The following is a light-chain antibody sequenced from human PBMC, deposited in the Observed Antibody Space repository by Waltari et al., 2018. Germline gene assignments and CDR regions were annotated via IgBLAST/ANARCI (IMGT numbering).Light chain of an antibody. CDR2: LNSDGSH. Sequence: QLVLTQSPSASASLGASVKLTCTLSSGHSSYAIAWHRKQPEKGPRYLMKLNSDGSHSKGDGIPDRFSGSSSGAERYLTISSLQSEDEADYYCQTWGTGIPWVFGGGTKLTVL. J-gene: IGLJ3*02. CDR1: SGHSSYA. V-gene: IGLV4-69*01. CDR3: QTWGTGIPWV.